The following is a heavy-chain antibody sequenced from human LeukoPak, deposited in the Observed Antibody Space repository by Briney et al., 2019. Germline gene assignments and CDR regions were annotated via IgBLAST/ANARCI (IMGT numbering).Heavy chain of an antibody. V-gene: IGHV4-31*11. CDR1: GGSINTGAYY. J-gene: IGHJ3*02. Sequence: SQTLPLTCAVSGGSINTGAYYWSWIRQHPEKGLEWIGYIYYSGDTLYTPSLKSRVIVSLDVSKNQFSLRLSCVPAADSAVFVCAREDQGNAFDMWGGGTMVTVPS. D-gene: IGHD2-2*01. CDR2: IYYSGDT. CDR3: AREDQGNAFDM.